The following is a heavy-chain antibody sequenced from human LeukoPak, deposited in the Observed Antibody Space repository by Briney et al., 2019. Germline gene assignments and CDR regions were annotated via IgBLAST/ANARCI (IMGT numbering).Heavy chain of an antibody. D-gene: IGHD3-3*01. CDR2: ISSSSSYI. Sequence: PGGSLRLSCAASGFTFSSYSMNWVRQAPGKGLEWVSSISSSSSYIYYADSVKGRFTISRDNAKNSLYLQMNSLRAEDTAVYYCARDTSDSDWFDPWGQGTLVTVSS. J-gene: IGHJ5*02. V-gene: IGHV3-21*01. CDR1: GFTFSSYS. CDR3: ARDTSDSDWFDP.